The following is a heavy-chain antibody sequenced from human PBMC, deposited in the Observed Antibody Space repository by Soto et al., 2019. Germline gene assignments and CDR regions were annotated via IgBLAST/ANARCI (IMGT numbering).Heavy chain of an antibody. J-gene: IGHJ6*02. CDR2: INHSGST. V-gene: IGHV4-34*01. CDR1: GGSFSGYY. D-gene: IGHD1-26*01. CDR3: ARGRGSYYV. Sequence: QVQLQQWGAGLLKPSETLSLTCAVYGGSFSGYYWSWIRQPPGKGLEWIGEINHSGSTNYNPSLKSRVTLSVDTSNDQFSLKLRSVTDAEAAVYHCARGRGSYYVWGQVTTVTVPS.